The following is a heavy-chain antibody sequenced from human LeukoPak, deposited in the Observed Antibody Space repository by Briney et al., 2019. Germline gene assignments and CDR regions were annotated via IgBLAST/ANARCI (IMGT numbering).Heavy chain of an antibody. V-gene: IGHV3-64D*06. CDR2: MGGDEVTA. Sequence: PGGSLRLSCSASGFSFSTLAMLWVRQAPGKGLEYLAIMGGDEVTAYFEDSVKGRFTVSRDISKNTLYLQMTSLRPEDAAVYYCVREADSGYDPGVVDYWGQGTLVTVSS. CDR3: VREADSGYDPGVVDY. D-gene: IGHD5-12*01. J-gene: IGHJ4*02. CDR1: GFSFSTLA.